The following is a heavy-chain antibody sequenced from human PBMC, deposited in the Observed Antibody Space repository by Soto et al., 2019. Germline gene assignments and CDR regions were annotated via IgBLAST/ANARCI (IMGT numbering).Heavy chain of an antibody. D-gene: IGHD1-7*01. CDR3: AGSPPGTTKDYYYYGMDV. Sequence: GESLKISCKGSGYSFTSYWIGWVRQMPGKGLEWMGIIYPGDSDTRYSPSFQGQVTITADESTSTAYMELSSLRSEDTAVYYCAGSPPGTTKDYYYYGMDVWGQGATVTVSS. V-gene: IGHV5-51*01. J-gene: IGHJ6*02. CDR1: GYSFTSYW. CDR2: IYPGDSDT.